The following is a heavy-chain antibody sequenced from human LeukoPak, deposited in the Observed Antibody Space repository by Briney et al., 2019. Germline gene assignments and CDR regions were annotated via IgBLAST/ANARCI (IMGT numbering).Heavy chain of an antibody. J-gene: IGHJ3*02. Sequence: GGSLRLSCAASGFTFSTYTMSWVRQAPGKGLEWVSAISGSGGSTYYADSVKGRFTISRDNSKNTLYLQMNSLRAEDTAVYYCAKDRGSYPDAFDIWGQGTMVTVSS. D-gene: IGHD1-26*01. CDR2: ISGSGGST. CDR1: GFTFSTYT. V-gene: IGHV3-23*01. CDR3: AKDRGSYPDAFDI.